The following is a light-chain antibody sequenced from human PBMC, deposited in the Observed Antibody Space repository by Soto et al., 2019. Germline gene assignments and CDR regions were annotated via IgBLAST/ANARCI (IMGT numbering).Light chain of an antibody. CDR3: QQYGASPFT. Sequence: EIVLTQSPGTLSLSPGESATLSCKASESIYINSFAWYYQKPGQPPRLLIYGASTRATGIPDRFSGSGSGTGFVLSIDRVEVEDSGIYYCQQYGASPFTFGPGTRVDIK. CDR2: GAS. J-gene: IGKJ3*01. CDR1: ESIYINS. V-gene: IGKV3-20*01.